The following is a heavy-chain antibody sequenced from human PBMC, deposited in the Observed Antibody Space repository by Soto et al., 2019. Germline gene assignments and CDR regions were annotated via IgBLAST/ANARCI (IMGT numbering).Heavy chain of an antibody. D-gene: IGHD3-22*01. Sequence: QLQLQESGPGLVTPSETLSLTCTVSCGSFSSSTYYWGWIRQPPGKGLEWIGSMYSGGNTYYNPSLKSRVTVSVDTSKNHFSLKLTSVTAADTAMYYCARQPYDSTGYYYGAWGQGTLVTVSS. CDR1: CGSFSSSTYY. J-gene: IGHJ5*02. CDR2: MYSGGNT. V-gene: IGHV4-39*01. CDR3: ARQPYDSTGYYYGA.